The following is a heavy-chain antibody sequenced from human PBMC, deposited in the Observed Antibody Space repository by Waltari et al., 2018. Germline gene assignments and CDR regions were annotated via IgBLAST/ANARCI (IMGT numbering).Heavy chain of an antibody. CDR3: AIGYSSGWYDAFDI. CDR2: INPNRGGT. V-gene: IGHV1-2*06. Sequence: QVQLVQSGAEVKKPGASVKVSCKASGYTFTGYYMHWVRQAPGQGLEWMGRINPNRGGTNYAQKFQGRVTMTRDTSISTAYMELSRLRSDDTAVYYCAIGYSSGWYDAFDIWGQGTMVTVSS. J-gene: IGHJ3*02. CDR1: GYTFTGYY. D-gene: IGHD6-19*01.